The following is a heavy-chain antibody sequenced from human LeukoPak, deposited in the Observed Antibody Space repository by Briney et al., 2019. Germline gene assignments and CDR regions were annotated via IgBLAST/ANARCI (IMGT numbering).Heavy chain of an antibody. J-gene: IGHJ3*02. Sequence: SETLSLTCAVYGGSFSGYYWSWIRQPPGKGLEWIGEINHSGSTNYNPSLKSRVTISVDTSKNQFSLRLSSVTAADTAVYYCARAPGAFDIWGQGTMVTVSS. CDR1: GGSFSGYY. V-gene: IGHV4-34*01. CDR3: ARAPGAFDI. CDR2: INHSGST.